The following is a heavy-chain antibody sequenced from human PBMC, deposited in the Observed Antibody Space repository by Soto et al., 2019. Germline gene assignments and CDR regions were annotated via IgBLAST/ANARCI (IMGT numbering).Heavy chain of an antibody. D-gene: IGHD1-26*01. J-gene: IGHJ4*02. CDR3: AKEARGYYFDD. Sequence: PGGSLRLSCAASGFPFSVYAMSWVRQAPGKGLEWVSAIRGSGGTTYYADSVKGRFTISRDNSKNTLYLQMNSLRAEDTAIYYYAKEARGYYFDDWGQGTLVTVSS. CDR2: IRGSGGTT. V-gene: IGHV3-23*01. CDR1: GFPFSVYA.